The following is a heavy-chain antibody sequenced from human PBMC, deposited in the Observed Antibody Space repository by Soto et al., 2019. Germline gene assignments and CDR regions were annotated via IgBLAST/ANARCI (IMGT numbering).Heavy chain of an antibody. J-gene: IGHJ6*02. CDR3: AREKFTVRGIIYYYGMDV. V-gene: IGHV3-7*03. CDR2: IKQDGSEK. CDR1: GFTFSNYW. Sequence: GGSLRLSCAASGFTFSNYWMSWVRQAPGKGLEWVANIKQDGSEKYYVDPVKGRFTISRDNAKNSLYLQMNSLRADDTAVYYCAREKFTVRGIIYYYGMDVWDQGTAVTVSS. D-gene: IGHD3-10*01.